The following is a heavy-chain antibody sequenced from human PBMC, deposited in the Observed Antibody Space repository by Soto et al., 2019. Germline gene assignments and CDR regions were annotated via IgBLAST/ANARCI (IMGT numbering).Heavy chain of an antibody. Sequence: GGSLRLSCAASGFTFSSYAMSWVRQAPGKGLEWVSAISGSGGSTYYADSVKGRFTISRDNSKNTLYLQMNSLRAEDTAVYYCAKDLEVVTAMGYYFDYWGQGTLVTVSS. CDR1: GFTFSSYA. V-gene: IGHV3-23*01. D-gene: IGHD2-21*02. CDR3: AKDLEVVTAMGYYFDY. CDR2: ISGSGGST. J-gene: IGHJ4*02.